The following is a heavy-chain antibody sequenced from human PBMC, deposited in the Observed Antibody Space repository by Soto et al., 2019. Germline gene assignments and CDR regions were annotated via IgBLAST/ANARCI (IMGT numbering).Heavy chain of an antibody. CDR3: AVPPYRSSSWYGYFQQ. V-gene: IGHV3-30*03. CDR2: LSYDGSNK. J-gene: IGHJ1*01. D-gene: IGHD6-13*01. Sequence: QVQLVESGGGVVQPGRSLRLSCAASGFTFSSYGMHWVRQAPGKGLEWVAVLSYDGSNKDYADSVKGRFTISRDNSKNTLYLQMNSLRAEDTAVYYCAVPPYRSSSWYGYFQQWGQGTLVTVSS. CDR1: GFTFSSYG.